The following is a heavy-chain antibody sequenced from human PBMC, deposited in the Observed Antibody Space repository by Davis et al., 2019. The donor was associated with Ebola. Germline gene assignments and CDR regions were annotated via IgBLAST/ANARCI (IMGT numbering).Heavy chain of an antibody. CDR1: GFTFSSYA. D-gene: IGHD6-19*01. CDR2: ISSSGTTT. CDR3: AKGWGSSGWYYFDY. Sequence: GESLKISCAASGFTFSSYAMTWVRQAPGKGLEWVSGISSSGTTTYYVDSVKGRFTISRDNSKNTLYLQMNSLRAEDTAVYYCAKGWGSSGWYYFDYWGQGTLVTVSS. J-gene: IGHJ4*02. V-gene: IGHV3-23*01.